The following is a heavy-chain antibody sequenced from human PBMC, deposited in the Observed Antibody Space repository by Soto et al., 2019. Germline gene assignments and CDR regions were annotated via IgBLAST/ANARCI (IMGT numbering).Heavy chain of an antibody. CDR2: TYYRSKWYN. CDR1: GDSVSSNSAA. CDR3: AREGDYIWGSYRLYYFDY. Sequence: SQTLSLTCAISGDSVSSNSAAWNWIRQSPSRGLEWLGRTYYRSKWYNDYAVSVKSRITINPDTSKNQFSLQLNSVTPEDTAVYYCAREGDYIWGSYRLYYFDYWGQGTLVTVSS. D-gene: IGHD3-16*02. J-gene: IGHJ4*02. V-gene: IGHV6-1*01.